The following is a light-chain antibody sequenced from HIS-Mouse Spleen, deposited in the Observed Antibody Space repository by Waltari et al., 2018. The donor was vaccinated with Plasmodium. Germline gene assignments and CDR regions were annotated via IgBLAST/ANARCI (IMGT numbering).Light chain of an antibody. CDR2: GAS. CDR1: QSVSSSY. V-gene: IGKV3-20*01. CDR3: QQYGSSGT. Sequence: EIVLTQSPGTLSLSPGERATLSCRASQSVSSSYLAWYHQKPGQAPRLLIDGASSRATGIPDRFSGSGYGTDFTLTISRLEPEDFAVYYCQQYGSSGTFGQGTKVEIK. J-gene: IGKJ1*01.